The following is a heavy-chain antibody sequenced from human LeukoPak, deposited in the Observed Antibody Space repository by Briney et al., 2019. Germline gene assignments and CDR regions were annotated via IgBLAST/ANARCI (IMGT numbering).Heavy chain of an antibody. Sequence: PSETLSLTCSVSGGSIRSYYWSWFRAPAGKGLEWIGRIYTSGSTNYNLSLESRVTMSVDTSKNQFSLKLSSVTAADTAVYYCAGGISETGSFVFWGQGTLVTVSS. J-gene: IGHJ4*02. CDR2: IYTSGST. V-gene: IGHV4-4*07. CDR1: GGSIRSYY. D-gene: IGHD6-13*01. CDR3: AGGISETGSFVF.